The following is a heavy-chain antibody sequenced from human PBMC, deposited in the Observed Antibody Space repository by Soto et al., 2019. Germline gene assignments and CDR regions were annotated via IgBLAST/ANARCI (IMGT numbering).Heavy chain of an antibody. V-gene: IGHV3-33*01. D-gene: IGHD3-22*01. J-gene: IGHJ5*02. CDR3: ARDSSGYYGSGYSWFDP. Sequence: GGSLRLSCAASGFTFSSYGMHWVRQAPGKGLEWVAVIWYDGSNKYYADSVKGRFTISRDNSKNTLYLQMNSLRAEDTAVYYCARDSSGYYGSGYSWFDPWGQGTLVTVSS. CDR1: GFTFSSYG. CDR2: IWYDGSNK.